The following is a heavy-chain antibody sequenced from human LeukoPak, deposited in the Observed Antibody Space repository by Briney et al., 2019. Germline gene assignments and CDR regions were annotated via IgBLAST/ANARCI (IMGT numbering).Heavy chain of an antibody. CDR1: GFTFTTYA. D-gene: IGHD6-19*01. V-gene: IGHV3-23*01. J-gene: IGHJ4*02. Sequence: GGSLRLSCAASGFTFTTYAMRWVRQAPGKGLEWVSGISDSGKSTYYADSVKGRFTISRDNSKNTLYVQINSLGVEDTAVYYCATLESSGWYFDYWGQGTLVTVSS. CDR2: ISDSGKST. CDR3: ATLESSGWYFDY.